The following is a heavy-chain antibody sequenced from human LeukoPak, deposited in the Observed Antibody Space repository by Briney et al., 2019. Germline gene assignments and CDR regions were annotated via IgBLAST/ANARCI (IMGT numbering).Heavy chain of an antibody. V-gene: IGHV3-30*18. J-gene: IGHJ6*02. CDR1: GFTFSSYA. D-gene: IGHD5-18*01. Sequence: GRSLRLSCAASGFTFSSYAIHWVRQAPGKGLEWVAVISYDGSNKYYADSVKGRFTISRDNSKNTLHLQINSLRAEDTAVYSCAKLPSDTSMVTPRYYYYGMDVWGQGTTVTVSS. CDR3: AKLPSDTSMVTPRYYYYGMDV. CDR2: ISYDGSNK.